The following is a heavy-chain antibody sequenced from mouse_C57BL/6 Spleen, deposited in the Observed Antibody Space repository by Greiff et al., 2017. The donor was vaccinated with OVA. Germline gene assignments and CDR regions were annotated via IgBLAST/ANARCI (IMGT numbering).Heavy chain of an antibody. Sequence: QVQLQQPGAELVKPGASVKLSCKASGYTFTSYWMQWVKQRPGQGLEWIGEIDPSDSYTNYNQKFKGKATLTVDTSSSTAYMQLSSLTSEDSAVYYCATRGPYDYVDYAMDYWGQGTSVTVSS. CDR1: GYTFTSYW. D-gene: IGHD2-4*01. V-gene: IGHV1-50*01. CDR2: IDPSDSYT. J-gene: IGHJ4*01. CDR3: ATRGPYDYVDYAMDY.